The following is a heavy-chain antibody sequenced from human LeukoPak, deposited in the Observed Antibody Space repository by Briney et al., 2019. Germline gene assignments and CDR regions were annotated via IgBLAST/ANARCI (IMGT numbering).Heavy chain of an antibody. CDR2: IYYSGTT. D-gene: IGHD6-19*01. J-gene: IGHJ3*02. CDR3: ARNAVAGLRDAFDI. CDR1: GDSISTYY. V-gene: IGHV4-59*01. Sequence: SETLSLTCTVSGDSISTYYWSWIRQPPGKGLEWIGYIYYSGTTNYNPSLKSRVTISVDTSKNQFSLKLSSVTAADTAVYYCARNAVAGLRDAFDIWGQGTMVTVSS.